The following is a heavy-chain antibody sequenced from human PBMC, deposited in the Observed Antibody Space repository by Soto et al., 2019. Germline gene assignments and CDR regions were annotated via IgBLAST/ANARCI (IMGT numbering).Heavy chain of an antibody. V-gene: IGHV3-11*05. CDR2: ISSSSSYT. CDR1: GFTFSDYY. Sequence: QVQLVESGGGLVKPGGSLRLSCAASGFTFSDYYMNWIRQAPGKGLEWVSYISSSSSYTNYAESVKGRFTISRDNAKNSLYLQMNSLRAEDTAVYYGARDQGYAAAADYWGQGTLVTVSS. CDR3: ARDQGYAAAADY. J-gene: IGHJ4*02. D-gene: IGHD6-25*01.